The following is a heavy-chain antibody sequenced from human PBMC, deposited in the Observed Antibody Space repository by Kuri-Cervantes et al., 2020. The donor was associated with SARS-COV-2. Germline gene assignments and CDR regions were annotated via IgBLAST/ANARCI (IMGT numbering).Heavy chain of an antibody. CDR1: QFTFLDYA. CDR3: TRESYSRNVGFDY. D-gene: IGHD1-1*01. CDR2: VSYNGTNK. Sequence: GGSLRLSCAASQFTFLDYAIHWVRQAPGKGLEWVAVVSYNGTNKYYADSVKGRFTISRDNYKNTVYLRVKSLRAEDTGVYYCTRESYSRNVGFDYWGQGTLVTVSS. V-gene: IGHV3-30-3*01. J-gene: IGHJ4*02.